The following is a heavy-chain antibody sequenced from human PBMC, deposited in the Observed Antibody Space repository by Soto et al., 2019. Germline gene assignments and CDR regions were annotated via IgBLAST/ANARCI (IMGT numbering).Heavy chain of an antibody. J-gene: IGHJ2*01. V-gene: IGHV4-4*02. CDR1: GGSISSSNW. D-gene: IGHD3-16*01. CDR3: ARRIYGDWYFDL. CDR2: IYQSGST. Sequence: QVQLQEAGPGLVKPSGTLSLTCAVSGGSISSSNWWSWVRQPPEKGLEWIGEIYQSGSTNYNPSLKGRVTISLDKSKNQFSLMLSSVTAADTAVYYCARRIYGDWYFDLWGRGTLVTVSS.